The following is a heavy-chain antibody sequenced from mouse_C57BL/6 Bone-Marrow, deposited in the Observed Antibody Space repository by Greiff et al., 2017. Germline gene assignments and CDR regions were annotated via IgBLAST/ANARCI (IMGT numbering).Heavy chain of an antibody. Sequence: EVQLQQSGPELVKPGASVKISCKASGYSFTGYYMNWVKQSPEKSLEWIGEINPSTGGTTYNQKFKAKATLTVDKSSSTAYMQLKSLTSEDSAVYYCAIKDYAMDYWGQGTSVTVSS. V-gene: IGHV1-42*01. J-gene: IGHJ4*01. D-gene: IGHD1-3*01. CDR1: GYSFTGYY. CDR3: AIKDYAMDY. CDR2: INPSTGGT.